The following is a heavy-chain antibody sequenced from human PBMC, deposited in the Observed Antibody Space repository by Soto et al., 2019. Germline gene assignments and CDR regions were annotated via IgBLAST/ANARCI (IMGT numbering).Heavy chain of an antibody. D-gene: IGHD3-9*01. Sequence: GGSLRLSCAASGFTFSSYAMSWVRQAPGKGLEWVSAISGSGGSTYYADSVKGRFTISRDNSKNTLYLQMNSLRAEDTAVYYCAKFLTGYYTASGFDYWGQGTLVTVSS. V-gene: IGHV3-23*01. J-gene: IGHJ4*02. CDR1: GFTFSSYA. CDR2: ISGSGGST. CDR3: AKFLTGYYTASGFDY.